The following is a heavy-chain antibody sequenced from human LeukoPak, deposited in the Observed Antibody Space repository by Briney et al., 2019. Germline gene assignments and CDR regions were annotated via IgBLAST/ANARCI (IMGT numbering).Heavy chain of an antibody. D-gene: IGHD4-23*01. Sequence: GGSLRLSCAASGFTFSSYSMNWVRQAPGKGLEWVSSISSSSSYIYYADSVKGRFTISRDNAKNSLYLQMNRLRAEDTAVYYCASDMVVTGATYYFDYWGQGTLVTVSS. CDR1: GFTFSSYS. J-gene: IGHJ4*02. CDR2: ISSSSSYI. CDR3: ASDMVVTGATYYFDY. V-gene: IGHV3-21*01.